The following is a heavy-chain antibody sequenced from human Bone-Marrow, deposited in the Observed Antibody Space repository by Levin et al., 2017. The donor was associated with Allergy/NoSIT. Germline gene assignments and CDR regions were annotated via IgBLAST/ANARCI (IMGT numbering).Heavy chain of an antibody. Sequence: KPSETLSLTCTVSGGSISSNYWNWIRQPPGKGLEWIGYIFYSGTTNYNPSLKSRVTLSLDTSKNQFSLRLRSVTAADTAVYYCARDLRRSGYYLGGMDVWGQGITVTVSS. V-gene: IGHV4-59*01. CDR2: IFYSGTT. CDR1: GGSISSNY. CDR3: ARDLRRSGYYLGGMDV. J-gene: IGHJ6*02. D-gene: IGHD3-22*01.